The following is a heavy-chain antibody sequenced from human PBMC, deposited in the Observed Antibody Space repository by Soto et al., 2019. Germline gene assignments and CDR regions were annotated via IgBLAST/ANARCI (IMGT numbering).Heavy chain of an antibody. CDR1: GYSISSGYY. CDR2: IYYSGST. V-gene: IGHV4-31*11. J-gene: IGHJ4*02. Sequence: SETLSLTCAVSGYSISSGYYWSWIRQHPGKGLEWIGYIYYSGSTYYNPSLESRVTISIDTSKKQFSLKLSSVTAADTAVYYCASLSAGYYYDSSGYYFDYWGQGTLVTVSS. CDR3: ASLSAGYYYDSSGYYFDY. D-gene: IGHD3-22*01.